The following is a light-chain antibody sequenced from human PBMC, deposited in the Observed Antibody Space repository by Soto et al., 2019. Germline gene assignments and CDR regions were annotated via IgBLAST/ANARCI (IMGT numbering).Light chain of an antibody. J-gene: IGKJ5*01. V-gene: IGKV3-11*01. CDR3: QQRSNWPPAIT. CDR2: DAS. CDR1: QSVSSY. Sequence: EIVWTQSLATLSLSPLGRATLACRASQSVSSYLAWYQQKPGQAPRLLIYDASNRATGIPARFSGSGSGTDFTLTISSLEPEDFAVYYCQQRSNWPPAITFGQGTRLEIK.